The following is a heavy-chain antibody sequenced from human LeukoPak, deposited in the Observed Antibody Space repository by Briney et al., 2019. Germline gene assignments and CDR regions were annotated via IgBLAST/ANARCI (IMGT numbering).Heavy chain of an antibody. CDR3: ARVSGGVRGGPFDY. CDR1: GFTFSSYW. Sequence: PGGSLRLSCAASGFTFSSYWMHWVRQAPGKGLVWVSRVNSDGTSTNYADSVKGRFTISRDNAKNTLYLQMNSLRAGDTAVYYCARVSGGVRGGPFDYWSQGTLVTVSS. CDR2: VNSDGTST. V-gene: IGHV3-74*01. D-gene: IGHD3-10*01. J-gene: IGHJ4*02.